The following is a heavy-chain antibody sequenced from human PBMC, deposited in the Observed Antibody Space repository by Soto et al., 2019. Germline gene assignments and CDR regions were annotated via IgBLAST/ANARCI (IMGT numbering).Heavy chain of an antibody. J-gene: IGHJ4*02. CDR2: ISGSGGST. CDR3: AKECTCSSTSCSEPTVGY. CDR1: GFTFSSYA. Sequence: GGSLRLSCAASGFTFSSYAMSWVRQAPGKGLEWVSAISGSGGSTYYADSVKGRLTISRDNSKNTLYLQMNSLRAEDTAVYYCAKECTCSSTSCSEPTVGYWGQGTLVTVSS. D-gene: IGHD2-2*01. V-gene: IGHV3-23*01.